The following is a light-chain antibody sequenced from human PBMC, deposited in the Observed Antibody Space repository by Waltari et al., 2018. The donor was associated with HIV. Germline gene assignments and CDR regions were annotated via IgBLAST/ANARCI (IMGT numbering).Light chain of an antibody. Sequence: QSALTQPPSASGSPGQSVTISCTGTSSDVGGYNYVSWYQQHPGKAPKLMIYEVRKRASGVPDRFSAVSGLQAEDEADYYCGSYAGSNNLVFGGGTKLTVL. J-gene: IGLJ2*01. V-gene: IGLV2-8*01. CDR1: SSDVGGYNY. CDR2: EVR. CDR3: GSYAGSNNLV.